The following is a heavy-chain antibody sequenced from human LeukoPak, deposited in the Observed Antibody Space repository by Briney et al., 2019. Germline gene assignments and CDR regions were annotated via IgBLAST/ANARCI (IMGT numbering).Heavy chain of an antibody. D-gene: IGHD1-26*01. V-gene: IGHV4-4*02. CDR1: GGSITTPNY. J-gene: IGHJ4*02. CDR3: SRESGPYSPFGH. CDR2: ISLSGYT. Sequence: GTLSLTCGVSGGSITTPNYLSWVRPSPGRGLEWIGEISLSGYTGFNPSLRGRVTMSLDESKNHLSLTLTSVTAADTAIYYCSRESGPYSPFGHWGQGILVTV.